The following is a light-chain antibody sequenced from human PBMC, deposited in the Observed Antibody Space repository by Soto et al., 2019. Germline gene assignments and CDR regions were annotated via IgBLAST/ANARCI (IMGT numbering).Light chain of an antibody. Sequence: DIQMTQSPSTLSASVGDRVTITCRASQSISSWLAWYQQKPGKAPNLLIYKASSLEGGVPSRFSGSGSGTEFTLTISGLLPEDFATYHCQQLNTLPFTFGQGTRLEI. CDR3: QQLNTLPFT. CDR1: QSISSW. V-gene: IGKV1-5*03. J-gene: IGKJ5*01. CDR2: KAS.